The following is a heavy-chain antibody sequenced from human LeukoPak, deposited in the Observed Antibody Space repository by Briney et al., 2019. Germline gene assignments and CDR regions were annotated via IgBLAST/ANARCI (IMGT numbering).Heavy chain of an antibody. V-gene: IGHV3-30*02. CDR2: IAYDGRIK. Sequence: GGSLRLSCAASGFTFSNYAMHWVRQAPGKGLEWVAFIAYDGRIKYYADSVKGRFTISRDNSKNTLFLQMNSLRAEDTAVYYCAKEGGEAFDLWGQGTMVTVSS. J-gene: IGHJ3*01. D-gene: IGHD2-15*01. CDR1: GFTFSNYA. CDR3: AKEGGEAFDL.